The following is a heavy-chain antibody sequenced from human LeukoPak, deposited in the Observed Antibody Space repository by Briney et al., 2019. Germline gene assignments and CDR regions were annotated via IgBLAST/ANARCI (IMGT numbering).Heavy chain of an antibody. V-gene: IGHV3-7*01. CDR1: GFTFSSYW. D-gene: IGHD3-3*01. J-gene: IGHJ4*02. Sequence: PGGSLRLSCAASGFTFSSYWMSWVRQAPGKGLEWVANIKQDGSEKYYVDSVKGRFTISRDNAKNSLYLQMNSLRAEDTAVYDCAREGEGSYDFWSGYYTSELPTYYFDYWGQGTLVTVSS. CDR2: IKQDGSEK. CDR3: AREGEGSYDFWSGYYTSELPTYYFDY.